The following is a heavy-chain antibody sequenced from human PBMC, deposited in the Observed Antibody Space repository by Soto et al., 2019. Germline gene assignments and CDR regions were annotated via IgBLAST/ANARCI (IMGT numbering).Heavy chain of an antibody. Sequence: PGGSLRLSCAASGFTFINYAMSWVRQAPGKGLEWVSSISGSGGSTYYADSVKGRFTISRDNSKNTLYLQMNSLRAEDTAVYYCAKFLGYYYGMDVWGQGTTVTV. V-gene: IGHV3-23*01. CDR2: ISGSGGST. CDR1: GFTFINYA. CDR3: AKFLGYYYGMDV. J-gene: IGHJ6*02. D-gene: IGHD3-3*01.